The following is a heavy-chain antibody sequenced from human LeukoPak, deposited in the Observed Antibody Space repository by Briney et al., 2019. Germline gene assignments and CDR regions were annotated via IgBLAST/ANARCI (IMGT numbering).Heavy chain of an antibody. CDR1: GFTFSSYG. J-gene: IGHJ4*02. CDR2: LSYDGTTE. CDR3: AKDSGGGFVYGHFDY. Sequence: GGSLRLSCAASGFTFSSYGMHWVRLAPGKGLEGVAVLSYDGTTEYYADSVRGRFTISRDNSKNTLYLQMNSLRAEDTAVYFCAKDSGGGFVYGHFDYWGQGTLVTVSS. V-gene: IGHV3-30*18. D-gene: IGHD2-15*01.